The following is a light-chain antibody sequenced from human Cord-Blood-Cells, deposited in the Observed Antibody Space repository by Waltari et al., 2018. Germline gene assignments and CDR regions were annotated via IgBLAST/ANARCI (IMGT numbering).Light chain of an antibody. CDR2: WAS. Sequence: DIVMTHSPDSLAVSLGERATINCKSSQSVLYSSNNKNYLAWYQQKPGQPPKLLIYWASTRESGVPDRFSGSGSGTDFTLTISSLQAEDVAVYYCQQYYSTPTFGQGP. CDR1: QSVLYSSNNKNY. V-gene: IGKV4-1*01. CDR3: QQYYSTPT. J-gene: IGKJ1*01.